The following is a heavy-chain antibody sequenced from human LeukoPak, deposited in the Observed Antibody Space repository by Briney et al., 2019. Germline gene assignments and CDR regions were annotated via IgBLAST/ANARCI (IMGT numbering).Heavy chain of an antibody. D-gene: IGHD1-1*01. CDR3: ARGPELERFDY. V-gene: IGHV1-69*05. J-gene: IGHJ4*02. Sequence: ASVTVSFKSSGGTFSIYAISWVRQAPGQGREWMGGIIPIFGTANYAQKFQGRVTITTDESTSTAYMELSSLRSEDTAVYYCARGPELERFDYWGQGTLVTVSS. CDR1: GGTFSIYA. CDR2: IIPIFGTA.